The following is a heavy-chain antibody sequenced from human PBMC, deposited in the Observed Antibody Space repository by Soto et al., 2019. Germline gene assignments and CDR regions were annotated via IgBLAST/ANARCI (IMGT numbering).Heavy chain of an antibody. Sequence: EVQLLESGGGLVQPGGSLRLSCAASGFTFSSYAMSWVRQAPGKGLEWVSAISGSGGSTYYADSVKGRFTISRDNSKNTLYLQMNSLRAEDTAVYYCAKDPTLYCSGGSCYSWFDPWGQGTLVTVSS. CDR3: AKDPTLYCSGGSCYSWFDP. CDR2: ISGSGGST. J-gene: IGHJ5*02. D-gene: IGHD2-15*01. CDR1: GFTFSSYA. V-gene: IGHV3-23*01.